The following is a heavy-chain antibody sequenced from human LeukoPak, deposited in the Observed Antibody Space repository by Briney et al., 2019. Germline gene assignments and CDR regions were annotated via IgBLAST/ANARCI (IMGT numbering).Heavy chain of an antibody. V-gene: IGHV3-20*04. J-gene: IGHJ1*01. Sequence: GGSLRLSCAASRFTFDDYGMTWVRQAPGQGLEWVSGINWNGDTTAYADSVKGRFTISRDNAKNSLYLQMNSLRAEDTAVYYCARGGSTSSSSHFHHWGQGTLVTVSS. CDR1: RFTFDDYG. CDR3: ARGGSTSSSSHFHH. CDR2: INWNGDTT. D-gene: IGHD6-6*01.